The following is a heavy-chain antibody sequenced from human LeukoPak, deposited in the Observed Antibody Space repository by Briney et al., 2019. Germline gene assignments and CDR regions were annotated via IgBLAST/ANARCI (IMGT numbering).Heavy chain of an antibody. CDR1: GFTFSSYA. CDR2: ISGSGGST. Sequence: GGSLGPSCAASGFTFSSYAMSWVRQAPGKGLEWVSAISGSGGSTYYADSVKGRFTISRDNSKNTLHLQMNSLRAEDTAVYYCAKGISIYSYFDNWGQGTLVTVSS. CDR3: AKGISIYSYFDN. J-gene: IGHJ4*02. D-gene: IGHD3-16*02. V-gene: IGHV3-23*01.